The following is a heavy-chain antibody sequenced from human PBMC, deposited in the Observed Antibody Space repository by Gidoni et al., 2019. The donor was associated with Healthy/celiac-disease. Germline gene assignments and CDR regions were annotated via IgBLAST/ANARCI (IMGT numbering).Heavy chain of an antibody. V-gene: IGHV3-30*18. CDR1: GFTFSSYG. D-gene: IGHD2-15*01. Sequence: QVQLVESGGGVVQPGRSLRLSCSACGFTFSSYGMNWVAQAPGKGLEWVAVISYDGSNKYYADSVKGRFTISRDNSKNTLYLQMNSLRAEDTAVYYCAKVLYCSGGSCYSEVSYYYYYGMDVWGQGTTVTVSS. CDR3: AKVLYCSGGSCYSEVSYYYYYGMDV. J-gene: IGHJ6*02. CDR2: ISYDGSNK.